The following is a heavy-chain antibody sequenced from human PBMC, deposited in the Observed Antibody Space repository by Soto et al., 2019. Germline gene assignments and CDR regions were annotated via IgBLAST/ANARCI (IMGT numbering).Heavy chain of an antibody. CDR3: AKGGRQWLVTSDFNY. CDR2: ISSSGSYI. D-gene: IGHD6-19*01. Sequence: GGSLRLSCAASGFTFSDSSMNWVRQAPGKGLEWVSSISSSGSYIYYADSVKGRFTISRDSSKNTVSLEMTSLRAEDTAVYYCAKGGRQWLVTSDFNYWGQGALVTVSS. V-gene: IGHV3-21*01. J-gene: IGHJ4*02. CDR1: GFTFSDSS.